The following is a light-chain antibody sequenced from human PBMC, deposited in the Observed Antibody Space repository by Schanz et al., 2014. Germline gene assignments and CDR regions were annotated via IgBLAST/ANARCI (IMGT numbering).Light chain of an antibody. V-gene: IGKV3-20*01. J-gene: IGKJ1*01. CDR1: QSVTSNF. CDR2: GAS. CDR3: QQYSDSPRT. Sequence: EIVLTQSPGTLSLSPGERATLSCRASQSVTSNFLAWYQQKPGQAPRLLIYGASTRATGIPARFSGSGAGTDFTLTIRRLEPEDFAVYYCQQYSDSPRTFGQGTEVEIK.